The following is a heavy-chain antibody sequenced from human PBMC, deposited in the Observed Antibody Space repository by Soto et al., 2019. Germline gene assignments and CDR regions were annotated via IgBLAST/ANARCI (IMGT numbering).Heavy chain of an antibody. CDR3: GRNTSQLFGFWSGSRETKGGYGFGI. CDR2: IDPSDSYT. D-gene: IGHD3-3*01. CDR1: TDFFSSSW. V-gene: IGHV5-10-1*01. Sequence: LVESLKISCKGSTDFFSSSWINWVRQTPGKGLEWMGRIDPSDSYTDYNPSFEGHVTISVDTSLTPAFLQWSSLKASDTAMYYCGRNTSQLFGFWSGSRETKGGYGFGIRGQGTTVTVSS. J-gene: IGHJ6*01.